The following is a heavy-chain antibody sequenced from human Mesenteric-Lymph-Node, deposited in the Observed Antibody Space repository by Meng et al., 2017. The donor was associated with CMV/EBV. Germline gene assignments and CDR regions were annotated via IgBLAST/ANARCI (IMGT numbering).Heavy chain of an antibody. CDR3: AALLLAAGPIDY. D-gene: IGHD6-6*01. CDR2: VFPRDSDT. V-gene: IGHV5-51*01. J-gene: IGHJ4*02. Sequence: GESLKISCKGSGDSFTSYWIGWVRQMPGKGLEWVGSVFPRDSDTRYSPSFRGQVTISADKSINTAYLQWSSLKASDTAMFYCAALLLAAGPIDYWGQGTLVTVSS. CDR1: GDSFTSYW.